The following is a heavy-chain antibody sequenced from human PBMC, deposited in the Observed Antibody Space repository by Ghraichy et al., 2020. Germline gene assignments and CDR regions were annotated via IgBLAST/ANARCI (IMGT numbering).Heavy chain of an antibody. V-gene: IGHV4-59*08. J-gene: IGHJ6*02. Sequence: SQTLSLTCTVSGGSISSYFWTWIRQPPGKGLEWIGYIYYTGVTNYHPSLKSRVTISVDSSKSQFSLKLSSVTAADTAVYYCARHYSKMFPPILSSYYYGMDAWGQGTTVIVSS. CDR1: GGSISSYF. CDR2: IYYTGVT. CDR3: ARHYSKMFPPILSSYYYGMDA. D-gene: IGHD2-15*01.